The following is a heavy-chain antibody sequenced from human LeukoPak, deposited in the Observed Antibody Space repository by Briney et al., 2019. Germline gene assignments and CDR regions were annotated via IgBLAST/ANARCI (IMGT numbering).Heavy chain of an antibody. D-gene: IGHD3-22*01. CDR3: ARIRPGGPMIVVGHAFDI. CDR2: IYTSGST. Sequence: SGTLSLTCTVSGGSISSYYWSWIRQPAGKGLEWIGRIYTSGSTNYNPSLKSRVTMSVDTSKNQFSLKLSSVTAADTAVYYCARIRPGGPMIVVGHAFDIWGQGTMVTVSS. J-gene: IGHJ3*02. V-gene: IGHV4-4*07. CDR1: GGSISSYY.